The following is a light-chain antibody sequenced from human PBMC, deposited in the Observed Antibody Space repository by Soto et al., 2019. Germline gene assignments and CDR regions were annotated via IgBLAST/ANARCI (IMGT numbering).Light chain of an antibody. CDR2: KAS. V-gene: IGKV1-5*03. CDR3: QQYNSYWT. J-gene: IGKJ1*01. Sequence: DIQMTQSPSTVSASVGDRVTITCRASQSISSWLAWYQQKPGKAPKLLIYKASSLESGVPSRFSGSGSGTEFTRTISSLQPDDFATYYCQQYNSYWTFGQGTKVEIK. CDR1: QSISSW.